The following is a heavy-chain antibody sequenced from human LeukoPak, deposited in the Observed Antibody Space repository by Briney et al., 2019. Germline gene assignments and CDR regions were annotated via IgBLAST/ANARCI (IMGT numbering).Heavy chain of an antibody. J-gene: IGHJ4*02. CDR1: GFTFSSYS. D-gene: IGHD3-22*01. CDR3: ARVYYYDSSGYYYAYYFDY. Sequence: GGSLRLSCAASGFTFSSYSMNWVRQAPGKGLEWVSSISSSSSYIYYADSVKGRFTISRDNAKNSLYLQMNSLRAEDTAVYYCARVYYYDSSGYYYAYYFDYWGQGTLVTVSS. V-gene: IGHV3-21*01. CDR2: ISSSSSYI.